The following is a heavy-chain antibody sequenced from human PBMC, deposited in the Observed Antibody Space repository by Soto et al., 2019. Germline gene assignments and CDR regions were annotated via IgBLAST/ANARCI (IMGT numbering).Heavy chain of an antibody. CDR2: ISYDGSNK. J-gene: IGHJ4*02. Sequence: GGSLRLSCAASGFTFSSYAMHWVRQAPGKGLEWVAVISYDGSNKYYADSVKGRFTISRDNSKNTLYLQMNSLRAEDTAVYYCARDLRFLEWFPINGFDYWGQGTLVTVSS. CDR1: GFTFSSYA. D-gene: IGHD3-3*01. CDR3: ARDLRFLEWFPINGFDY. V-gene: IGHV3-30-3*01.